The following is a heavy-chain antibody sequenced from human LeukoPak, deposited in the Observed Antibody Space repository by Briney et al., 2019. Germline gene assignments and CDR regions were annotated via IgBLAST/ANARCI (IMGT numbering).Heavy chain of an antibody. V-gene: IGHV1-69*13. J-gene: IGHJ4*02. CDR2: IIPIFGTA. CDR3: AREWELEYDY. D-gene: IGHD1-26*01. Sequence: VASVKVSCKASGGTFSSHAISWVRQAPGQGLEWMGGIIPIFGTANYAQKFQGRVTITADESTSTAYMELSSLRSDDTAVYYCAREWELEYDYWGQGTLVTVSS. CDR1: GGTFSSHA.